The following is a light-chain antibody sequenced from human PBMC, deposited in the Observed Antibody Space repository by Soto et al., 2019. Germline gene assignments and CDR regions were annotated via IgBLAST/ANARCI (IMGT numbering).Light chain of an antibody. J-gene: IGKJ4*01. CDR1: HSVSSSY. V-gene: IGKV3-20*01. CDR3: QQYGSSPPLT. CDR2: AAS. Sequence: EMVLTQSPGTLSLSPGERATLSCRASHSVSSSYLAWYQQKTGQTPRLLIYAASSRATGIPDRFSGSGSGTDFTLTISRLEPEDFAVYYCQQYGSSPPLTFGGGTKVEIK.